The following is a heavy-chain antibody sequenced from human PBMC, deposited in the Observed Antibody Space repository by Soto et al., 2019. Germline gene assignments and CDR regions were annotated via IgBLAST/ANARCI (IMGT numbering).Heavy chain of an antibody. V-gene: IGHV3-7*05. J-gene: IGHJ6*02. D-gene: IGHD6-13*01. CDR2: IKQDGSEK. CDR1: GFTFSSYW. CDR3: ARERRGVAAAGYYYYYGMDV. Sequence: GGSLRLSCAASGFTFSSYWMSWVRQAPGKGLEWVANIKQDGSEKYYVDSVKGRFTISRDNAKNSLYLQMNSLRAEDTAVYYCARERRGVAAAGYYYYYGMDVWGQGTTVTVSS.